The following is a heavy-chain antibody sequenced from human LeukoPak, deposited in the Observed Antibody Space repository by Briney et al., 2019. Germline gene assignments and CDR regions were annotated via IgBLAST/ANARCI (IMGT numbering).Heavy chain of an antibody. J-gene: IGHJ2*01. V-gene: IGHV4-59*01. CDR2: IYYSGST. CDR1: GGSISSYY. Sequence: SETLSLTCSVSGGSISSYYWSWIRQPPGKGLEWIGYIYYSGSTNYSPSLKSRLTISVDTSKNQFSLKLSSVTAADTAVYYCARTYGSSGLGYFDLWGRGTLVTVSS. CDR3: ARTYGSSGLGYFDL. D-gene: IGHD6-13*01.